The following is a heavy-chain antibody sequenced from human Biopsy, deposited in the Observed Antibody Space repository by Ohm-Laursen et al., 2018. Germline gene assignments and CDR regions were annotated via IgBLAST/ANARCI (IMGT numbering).Heavy chain of an antibody. CDR2: INGGGDGT. J-gene: IGHJ4*02. Sequence: SLRLSCTASGFPFSTYAMSWVRQTPGKGLEWVSSINGGGDGTFYADSVKGRFTISRDNAKNSLYLQMNSLRAEDTAIYYCARSGWNFEFDSWGKGTLVAVSS. D-gene: IGHD6-19*01. V-gene: IGHV3-23*01. CDR3: ARSGWNFEFDS. CDR1: GFPFSTYA.